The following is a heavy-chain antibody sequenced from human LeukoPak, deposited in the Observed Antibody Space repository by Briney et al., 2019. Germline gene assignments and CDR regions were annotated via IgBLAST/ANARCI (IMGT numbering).Heavy chain of an antibody. Sequence: SETLSLTCTVSGGSISSSDYYWSWIRQPPGKGLEWIGYMYDGGSTYYNPSLKSRVTISVDTSKNQFSLKLSSVTAADTPVYYCAREEYCSGTSCSSRGFDPWGQGTLVTVSS. CDR3: AREEYCSGTSCSSRGFDP. J-gene: IGHJ5*02. D-gene: IGHD2-2*01. V-gene: IGHV4-30-4*01. CDR2: MYDGGST. CDR1: GGSISSSDYY.